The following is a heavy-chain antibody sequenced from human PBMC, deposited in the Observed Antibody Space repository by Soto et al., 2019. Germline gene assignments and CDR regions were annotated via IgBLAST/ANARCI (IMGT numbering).Heavy chain of an antibody. V-gene: IGHV1-2*02. D-gene: IGHD2-15*01. Sequence: WPQQSHRQGLEWMGWINPNSGGTNYAQKFQGRVTMSVDTSKSQFSLKLTSVTAADTAVYYCAQDDVGFCSSVSAFRVHRFSDL. CDR2: INPNSGGT. J-gene: IGHJ2*01. CDR3: AQDDVGFCSSVSAFRVHRFSDL.